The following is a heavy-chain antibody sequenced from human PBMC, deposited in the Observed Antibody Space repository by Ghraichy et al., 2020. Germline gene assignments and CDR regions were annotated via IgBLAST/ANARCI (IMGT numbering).Heavy chain of an antibody. V-gene: IGHV1-8*01. CDR3: ARGPTAADNYYFDY. CDR2: MNPNSGNT. CDR1: GYTFTSYD. Sequence: ASVKVSCKASGYTFTSYDINWVRQATGQGLEWMGWMNPNSGNTGYAQKFQGRVTMTRNTSINTAYMELSSLRSEDTAVYYCARGPTAADNYYFDYWGQGTLVTVSS. D-gene: IGHD6-13*01. J-gene: IGHJ4*02.